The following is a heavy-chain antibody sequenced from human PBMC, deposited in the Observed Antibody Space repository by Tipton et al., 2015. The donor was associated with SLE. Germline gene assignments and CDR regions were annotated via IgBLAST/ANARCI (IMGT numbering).Heavy chain of an antibody. CDR2: IYYSGST. V-gene: IGHV4-59*08. CDR1: GGSISSYY. D-gene: IGHD3-10*02. J-gene: IGHJ4*02. CDR3: ARRMVFGGDYFDY. Sequence: LRLSCTVSGGSISSYYWSWIRQPPGKGLEWIGYIYYSGSTNYNTSLKSRVTISVDTSKNQFSLKLSSVTAADTAVYYCARRMVFGGDYFDYWGQGTLVTVSS.